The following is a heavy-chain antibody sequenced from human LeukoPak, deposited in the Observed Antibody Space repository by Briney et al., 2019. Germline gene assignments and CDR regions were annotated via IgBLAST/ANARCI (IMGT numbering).Heavy chain of an antibody. CDR2: IYTSGST. CDR3: AREGTYYDFWSRSYWFDP. CDR1: GGSISSYY. V-gene: IGHV4-4*07. D-gene: IGHD3-3*01. J-gene: IGHJ5*02. Sequence: SEALSLTCTVSGGSISSYYWSWIRQPAGKGLEWIGRIYTSGSTNYNPSLKSRVTMSVDTSKNQFSLKLSSVTAADTAVYYCAREGTYYDFWSRSYWFDPWGQGTLVTVSS.